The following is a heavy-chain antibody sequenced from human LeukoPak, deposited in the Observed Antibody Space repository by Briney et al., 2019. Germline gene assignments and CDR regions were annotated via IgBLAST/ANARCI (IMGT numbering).Heavy chain of an antibody. CDR3: ARGVGRITSWFDP. CDR2: IYYSGST. D-gene: IGHD2-15*01. J-gene: IGHJ5*02. V-gene: IGHV4-59*01. CDR1: GGSISSYY. Sequence: SETLSLTCTVSGGSISSYYWSWIRQPPGKGLEWIGYIYYSGSTNYNPSLKSRVTISVDTSKNQFSLKLSSVTAADTAVYYCARGVGRITSWFDPWGQGTLVTVSS.